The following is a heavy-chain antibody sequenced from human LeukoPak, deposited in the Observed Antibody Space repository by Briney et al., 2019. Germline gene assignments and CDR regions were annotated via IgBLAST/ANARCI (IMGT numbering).Heavy chain of an antibody. J-gene: IGHJ4*02. CDR2: IYYSGTT. Sequence: KPSETLSLTCTVSGGSINTYYWYWIRQPPGKGLEWIGYIYYSGTTKYSTSLKSRVTLSLDTPKNQIFLRLTSVTAADTAVYYCARRDRSSTDPFEYWGQGTLVTVSS. CDR3: ARRDRSSTDPFEY. D-gene: IGHD2-2*01. CDR1: GGSINTYY. V-gene: IGHV4-59*08.